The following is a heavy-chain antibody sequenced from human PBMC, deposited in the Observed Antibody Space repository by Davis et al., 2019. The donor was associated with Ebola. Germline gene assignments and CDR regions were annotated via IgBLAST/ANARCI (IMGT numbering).Heavy chain of an antibody. D-gene: IGHD1-26*01. J-gene: IGHJ4*02. CDR3: ARQAAGAPSPLDY. CDR2: IYPSDSNT. Sequence: GESLKISCKGSGYSFTTYWIGWVRQMPGKGLEWMGIIYPSDSNTKYSPSFQGRVTISADKSLNTAYLQWSSLEASDSAIYYCARQAAGAPSPLDYWGQGTLVTVSS. CDR1: GYSFTTYW. V-gene: IGHV5-51*01.